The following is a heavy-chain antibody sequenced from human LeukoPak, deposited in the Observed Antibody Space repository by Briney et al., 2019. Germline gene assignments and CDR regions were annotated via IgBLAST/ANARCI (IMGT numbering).Heavy chain of an antibody. V-gene: IGHV4-59*01. CDR1: GGSISSYY. CDR3: ARGPTKYYFDY. D-gene: IGHD2-8*01. Sequence: SETLSLTCTVSGGSISSYYWSWLRQPPGKGLEWIGYIYSSGSTNYNPSLKSRVTISVDTSKNQFSLKLSSVTAADTAVYYCARGPTKYYFDYWGQGTLVTVSS. CDR2: IYSSGST. J-gene: IGHJ4*02.